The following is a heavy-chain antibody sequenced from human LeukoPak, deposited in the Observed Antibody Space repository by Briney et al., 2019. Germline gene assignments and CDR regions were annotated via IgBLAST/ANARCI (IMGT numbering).Heavy chain of an antibody. D-gene: IGHD6-13*01. CDR3: ARSGSSWYPDSFQH. Sequence: PSETLSLTCAVYGGSFSGYYWSWIRQPPGKGLEWIGEINHSGSTNCNPSLKSRVTISVDTSKNQFSLKLSSVTAADTAVYYCARSGSSWYPDSFQHWGQGTLVTVSS. CDR2: INHSGST. J-gene: IGHJ1*01. CDR1: GGSFSGYY. V-gene: IGHV4-34*01.